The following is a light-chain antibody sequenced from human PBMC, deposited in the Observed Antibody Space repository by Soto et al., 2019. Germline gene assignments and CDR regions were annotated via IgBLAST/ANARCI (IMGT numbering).Light chain of an antibody. CDR1: SSNIGNNY. Sequence: QSVLTQPPSVSAAPGQKVTISCSGSSSNIGNNYVSWYQQLPGTAPKLLFYENNKRPSGIPDRFSGSKSGTSATLGITGLQTGDEADYYCGTWDSSLSAEVFGGGTKLTVL. CDR3: GTWDSSLSAEV. J-gene: IGLJ3*02. V-gene: IGLV1-51*02. CDR2: ENN.